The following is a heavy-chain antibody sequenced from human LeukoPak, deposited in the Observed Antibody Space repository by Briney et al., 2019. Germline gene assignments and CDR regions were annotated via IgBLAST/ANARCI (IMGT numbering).Heavy chain of an antibody. D-gene: IGHD6-13*01. V-gene: IGHV3-21*05. CDR2: ISSSSSYT. J-gene: IGHJ4*02. Sequence: PGGSLRLSCAASGFTFSSYGMHWVRQAPGKGLEWISYISSSSSYTDYADSVKGRFTISRDNAQNALFLQMDSLRVEDTAVYYCAAGTAADYWGQGTRVTVSS. CDR1: GFTFSSYG. CDR3: AAGTAADY.